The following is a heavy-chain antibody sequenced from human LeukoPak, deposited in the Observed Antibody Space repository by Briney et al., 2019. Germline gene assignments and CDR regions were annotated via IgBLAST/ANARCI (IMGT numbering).Heavy chain of an antibody. D-gene: IGHD3-3*01. CDR3: VKKGDSQRGFTVYYFDY. J-gene: IGHJ4*02. Sequence: QAGGSLRLACAASGFTFSSYSMNWVRQAPGKGLEWVSYISSSSSTIYYADSVKGRFTIFRDNAKNSLYLQMNSLRAEDTAIYYCVKKGDSQRGFTVYYFDYWGQGTLVTVSS. CDR2: ISSSSSTI. CDR1: GFTFSSYS. V-gene: IGHV3-48*01.